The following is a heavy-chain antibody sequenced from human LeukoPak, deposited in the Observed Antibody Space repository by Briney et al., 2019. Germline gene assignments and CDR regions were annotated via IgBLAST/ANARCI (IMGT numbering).Heavy chain of an antibody. Sequence: GESLKISCKGSGYSFTSYWIGWVRQMPGKGLEWMGIIYPGDSDTRYRPSFQGQVTISADKSISTAYLQWSSLKASDTAMYYCARGVREWFGESAYYFDYWGQGTLVTVSS. CDR1: GYSFTSYW. J-gene: IGHJ4*02. CDR3: ARGVREWFGESAYYFDY. CDR2: IYPGDSDT. V-gene: IGHV5-51*01. D-gene: IGHD3-10*01.